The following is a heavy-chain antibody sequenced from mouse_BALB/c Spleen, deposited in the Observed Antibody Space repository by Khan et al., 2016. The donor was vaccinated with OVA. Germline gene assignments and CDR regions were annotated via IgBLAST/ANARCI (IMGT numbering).Heavy chain of an antibody. D-gene: IGHD2-4*01. Sequence: QVQLQQSGPGLAAPSQSLSITCTISGFPLTNYGVHWVRQPPGKGLEWLVVIWSDGSTTYNSALKSRLTITKDNSQSQVFLKMNSLQTDDTAIYFCARQPYYHYNILDYWGQGTSVTVSS. V-gene: IGHV2-6-1*01. CDR1: GFPLTNYG. CDR2: IWSDGST. CDR3: ARQPYYHYNILDY. J-gene: IGHJ4*01.